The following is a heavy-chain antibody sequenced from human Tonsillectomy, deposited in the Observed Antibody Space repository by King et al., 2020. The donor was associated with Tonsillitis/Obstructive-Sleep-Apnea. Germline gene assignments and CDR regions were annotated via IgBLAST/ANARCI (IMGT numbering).Heavy chain of an antibody. CDR1: GFTFDDYG. CDR2: ITWNGGST. D-gene: IGHD3-3*01. Sequence: VKLVESGGGVVRPGGSLRLSCAASGFTFDDYGMSWVRQAPGKGLEWVSGITWNGGSTGYADSVKGRFTISRDNAKNSLYLQMNSLRAEDTALYYCAREPYDFWLLGAYMDVWGKGTTVTVSS. V-gene: IGHV3-20*04. J-gene: IGHJ6*03. CDR3: AREPYDFWLLGAYMDV.